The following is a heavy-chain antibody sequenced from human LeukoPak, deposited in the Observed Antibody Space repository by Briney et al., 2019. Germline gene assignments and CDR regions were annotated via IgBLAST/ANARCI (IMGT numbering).Heavy chain of an antibody. CDR3: ARGPNRDEIDY. CDR2: VFYNGAT. Sequence: SETLSLTCIVSGGSISSSIYYWAWVRQPPGKGLEWIGTVFYNGATQYSPSLRSRVTISIDTSTNQFSLKLTSVTAADTALYYCARGPNRDEIDYWGQGTLVTVSS. D-gene: IGHD5-24*01. J-gene: IGHJ4*02. CDR1: GGSISSSIYY. V-gene: IGHV4-39*07.